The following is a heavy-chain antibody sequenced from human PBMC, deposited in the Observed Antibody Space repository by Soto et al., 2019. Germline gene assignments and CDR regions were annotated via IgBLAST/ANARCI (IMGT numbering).Heavy chain of an antibody. D-gene: IGHD3-10*01. Sequence: QVQLVQSGAEVKKPGASVKVSCKASGYTFTSYGISWGRQAPGQGLEWMGWISAYNGNTNYAQKLQGRVTMTTDTTTSTAYMELRSLSSDDTAVYYCALVWFGEPHPSGWGQETLVTVSS. CDR3: ALVWFGEPHPSG. V-gene: IGHV1-18*01. J-gene: IGHJ4*02. CDR1: GYTFTSYG. CDR2: ISAYNGNT.